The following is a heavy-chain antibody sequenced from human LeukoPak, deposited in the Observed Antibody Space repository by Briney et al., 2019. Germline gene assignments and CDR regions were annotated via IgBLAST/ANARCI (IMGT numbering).Heavy chain of an antibody. D-gene: IGHD2-2*03. V-gene: IGHV4-59*08. CDR3: AKSRRGPPGPLDNAFDI. J-gene: IGHJ3*02. CDR2: IYYTGST. CDR1: DGSISTYY. Sequence: SETLSLTCTVSDGSISTYYWSWIRQPPAKGLEWIGYIYYTGSTDYSPSLESRVTISVDTSKNHFSLELRSVTAADTAVYYCAKSRRGPPGPLDNAFDIWGQGTMVTVSS.